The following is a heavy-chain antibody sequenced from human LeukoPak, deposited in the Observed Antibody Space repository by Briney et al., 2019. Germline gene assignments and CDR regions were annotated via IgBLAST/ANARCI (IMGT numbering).Heavy chain of an antibody. CDR1: GGSISSGSYY. CDR3: ASGLRYFDLYY. V-gene: IGHV4-61*02. CDR2: ICTSGST. Sequence: SETLSLTCTVSGGSISSGSYYWSWIRQPAGKGLEWIGRICTSGSTNYNPSLKSRVTISVDTSKNQFSLKLSSVTAADTAVYYCASGLRYFDLYYWGQGTLVTVSS. J-gene: IGHJ4*02. D-gene: IGHD3-9*01.